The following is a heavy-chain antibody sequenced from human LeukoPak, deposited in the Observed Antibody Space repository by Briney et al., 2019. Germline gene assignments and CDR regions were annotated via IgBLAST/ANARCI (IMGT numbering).Heavy chain of an antibody. D-gene: IGHD3-10*01. Sequence: SETLSLTCAVYGGSFSGYYWSWIRQPPGKGLEWIGEINHSGSTNYNPSLKSRVTISVDTSKNQFSLKLSSVTAADTAVCYCARAGMVRGGRTDYYFDYWGQGTLVTVSS. V-gene: IGHV4-34*01. CDR3: ARAGMVRGGRTDYYFDY. CDR1: GGSFSGYY. CDR2: INHSGST. J-gene: IGHJ4*02.